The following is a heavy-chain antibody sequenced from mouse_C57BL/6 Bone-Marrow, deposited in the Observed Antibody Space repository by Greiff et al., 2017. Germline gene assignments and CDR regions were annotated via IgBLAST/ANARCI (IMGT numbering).Heavy chain of an antibody. CDR2: LHPSDSDT. CDR1: GYTFTSYW. Sequence: QVQLQQPGAELVQPGASVKVSCKASGYTFTSYWMHWVKQRPGQGLEWIGRLHPSDSDTNYNQKFKGKATLTVDKSSSTAYMQLSSLTSEDSAVYYCAIYGSYPFDYWGQGTTLTVSS. J-gene: IGHJ2*01. V-gene: IGHV1-74*01. D-gene: IGHD1-1*02. CDR3: AIYGSYPFDY.